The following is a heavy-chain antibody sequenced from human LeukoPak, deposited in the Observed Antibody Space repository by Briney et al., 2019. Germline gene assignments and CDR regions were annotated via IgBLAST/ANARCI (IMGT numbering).Heavy chain of an antibody. CDR1: GFTFSSYA. D-gene: IGHD1-26*01. CDR2: ISYDGSNK. Sequence: PGRSLRLSCAASGFTFSSYAMHWVRQAPGRGLEWVAVISYDGSNKYYADSVTGRFTISRDNSKNTLYLQMNSLRAEDTAVYYCARDSGSYFDYWGQGTLVTVSS. V-gene: IGHV3-30-3*01. J-gene: IGHJ4*02. CDR3: ARDSGSYFDY.